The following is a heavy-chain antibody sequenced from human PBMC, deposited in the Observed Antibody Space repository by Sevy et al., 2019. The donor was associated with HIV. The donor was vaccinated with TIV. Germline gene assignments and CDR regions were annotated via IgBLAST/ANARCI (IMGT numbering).Heavy chain of an antibody. J-gene: IGHJ4*02. Sequence: ASVKVSCKASGYIFTSYGISWVRQAPGQGLEWMGWISAYNGNTNYAQKLQGRVTMTTDTSTSTAYMELRSLRSDDTAVYYCARGSYYYDSSGYSPTYWGQGTLVTVSS. CDR3: ARGSYYYDSSGYSPTY. V-gene: IGHV1-18*04. CDR1: GYIFTSYG. CDR2: ISAYNGNT. D-gene: IGHD3-22*01.